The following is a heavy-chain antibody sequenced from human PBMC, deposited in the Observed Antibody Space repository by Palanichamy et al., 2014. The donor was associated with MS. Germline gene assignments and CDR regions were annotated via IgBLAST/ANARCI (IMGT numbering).Heavy chain of an antibody. CDR3: ARDLSWEVSL. J-gene: IGHJ4*02. CDR2: ISPDGRHI. CDR1: SDYW. V-gene: IGHV3-74*01. D-gene: IGHD3-16*02. Sequence: SDYWMHWVRQAPGKGLVWISRISPDGRHINYADSVKGRFTISRDNAEDTLYLQLDSLRAEDAALYYCARDLSWEVSLWGQGALVTVSS.